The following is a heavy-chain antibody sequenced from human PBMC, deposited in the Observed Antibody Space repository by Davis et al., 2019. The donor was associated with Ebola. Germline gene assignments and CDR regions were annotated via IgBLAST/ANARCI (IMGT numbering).Heavy chain of an antibody. V-gene: IGHV3-66*01. CDR2: IYSDGSA. D-gene: IGHD1-1*01. CDR1: GIIVSDNY. CDR3: ARDLFRGVHYFDY. J-gene: IGHJ4*02. Sequence: GESLKISCAASGIIVSDNYMNWVRQAPGGGMEWVASIYSDGSAHYRDSVKGRFTVSRDNSKNTVFLQMNSLRADDTAVYYCARDLFRGVHYFDYWGQGTLVTVSS.